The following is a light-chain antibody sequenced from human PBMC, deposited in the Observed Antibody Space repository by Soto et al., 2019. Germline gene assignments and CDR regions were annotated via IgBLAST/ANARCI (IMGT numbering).Light chain of an antibody. CDR3: QSYDSSNRGV. CDR2: EDN. CDR1: SGSIASNY. J-gene: IGLJ2*01. V-gene: IGLV6-57*04. Sequence: NFMLTQPHSVSESPRKTVTISCTRSSGSIASNYVQWYQQRPGSVPTTVIYEDNQRPSGVPDRFSGSIDSSSNSASLTISGLKTEDEADYYCQSYDSSNRGVFGGGTKVTVL.